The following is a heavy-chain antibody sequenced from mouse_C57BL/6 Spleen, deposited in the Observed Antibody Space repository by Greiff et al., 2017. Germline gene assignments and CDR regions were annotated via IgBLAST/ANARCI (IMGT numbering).Heavy chain of an antibody. CDR2: IWGVGST. CDR3: ARANPYYYAMEY. J-gene: IGHJ4*01. V-gene: IGHV2-6*01. Sequence: VMLVESGPGLVAPSQSLSITCTVSGFSLTSYGVDWVRQSPGKGLEWLGVIWGVGSTNYNSALKSRLSISKDNSKSQVFFKRNSLRTDDTAMYYCARANPYYYAMEYWGQGTSVTVSS. CDR1: GFSLTSYG. D-gene: IGHD1-1*01.